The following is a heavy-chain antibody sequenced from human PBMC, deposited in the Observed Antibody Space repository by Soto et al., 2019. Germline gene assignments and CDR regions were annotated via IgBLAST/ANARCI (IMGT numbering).Heavy chain of an antibody. CDR2: IIPIFGTA. Sequence: SVKVSCKASGGTFSSYAISWVRQAPGQGLEWMGGIIPIFGTANYAQKFQGRVTITADESTSTAYMELSSLRSEDTAAYYCASPMYDSSGDFDYWGQGTLVTVSS. J-gene: IGHJ4*02. CDR3: ASPMYDSSGDFDY. CDR1: GGTFSSYA. D-gene: IGHD3-22*01. V-gene: IGHV1-69*13.